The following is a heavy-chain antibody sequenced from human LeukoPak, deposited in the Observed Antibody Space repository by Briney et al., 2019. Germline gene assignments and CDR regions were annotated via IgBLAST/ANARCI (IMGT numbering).Heavy chain of an antibody. CDR2: INHSGST. V-gene: IGHV4-34*01. CDR1: GGSFSGYY. D-gene: IGHD3-10*01. CDR3: ARVGVRGVIKVFDN. J-gene: IGHJ4*02. Sequence: SETLSLTCAVYGGSFSGYYWSWIRQPPGKGLEWIGEINHSGSTNYNPSLKSRVTISVDTSKNQFSLKLSSVTAADTAVYYCARVGVRGVIKVFDNWGQGTLVTVSS.